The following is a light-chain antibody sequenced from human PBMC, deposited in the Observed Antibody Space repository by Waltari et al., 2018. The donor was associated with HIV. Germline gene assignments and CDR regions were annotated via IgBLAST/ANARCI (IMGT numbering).Light chain of an antibody. CDR1: SSDVGRYNY. Sequence: QSALTQPRSVSGSPGQSVTISCTGTSSDVGRYNYVSWYQQYPGRAPKLMMYDVSKRPAGGPDRFSGSKSGNTASLTISGLQTEDEGDYYCCSYACSYTLVFGGGTKLTVL. CDR3: CSYACSYTLV. V-gene: IGLV2-11*01. J-gene: IGLJ2*01. CDR2: DVS.